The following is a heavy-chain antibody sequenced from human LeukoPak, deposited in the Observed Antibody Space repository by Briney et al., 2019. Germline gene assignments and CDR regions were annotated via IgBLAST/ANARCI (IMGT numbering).Heavy chain of an antibody. CDR2: ISAYNGNT. D-gene: IGHD3-9*01. J-gene: IGHJ6*02. V-gene: IGHV1-18*01. CDR3: AREGSYDILTGYHYYYGMDV. Sequence: GASVKVSCKASGGTFSSYAISWVRQAPGQGLEWMGWISAYNGNTNYAQKLQGRVTMTTDTSTSTAYMELRSLRSDDTAVYYCAREGSYDILTGYHYYYGMDVWGQGTTVTVSS. CDR1: GGTFSSYA.